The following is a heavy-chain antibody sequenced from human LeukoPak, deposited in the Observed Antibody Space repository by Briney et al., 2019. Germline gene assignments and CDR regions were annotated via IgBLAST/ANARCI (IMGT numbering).Heavy chain of an antibody. D-gene: IGHD3-22*01. V-gene: IGHV3-49*03. Sequence: GGSLRLSCTASGFTFGDYAMSWFRQAPGKGLEWVGFIRSKAYGGTTEYAASVKGRFTISRDDSKSIAYLQMNSLKTEDTAVYYCTRDRLLDYYDSSGYPDYWGQGTLVTVSS. CDR3: TRDRLLDYYDSSGYPDY. CDR2: IRSKAYGGTT. CDR1: GFTFGDYA. J-gene: IGHJ4*02.